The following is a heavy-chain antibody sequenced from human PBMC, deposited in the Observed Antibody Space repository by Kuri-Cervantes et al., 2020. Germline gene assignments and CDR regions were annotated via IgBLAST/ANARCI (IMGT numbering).Heavy chain of an antibody. CDR2: ISWNSGSI. V-gene: IGHV3-9*01. J-gene: IGHJ4*02. D-gene: IGHD6-13*01. Sequence: SLKISCAASGFTFDDYAMHWVRQAPGKGLEWVSGISWNSGSIGYADSVKGRFTISRDNAKNSLYLQMNSLRAEDTAVYYCARSNIAAAGTNFDYWGQGTLVTVSS. CDR3: ARSNIAAAGTNFDY. CDR1: GFTFDDYA.